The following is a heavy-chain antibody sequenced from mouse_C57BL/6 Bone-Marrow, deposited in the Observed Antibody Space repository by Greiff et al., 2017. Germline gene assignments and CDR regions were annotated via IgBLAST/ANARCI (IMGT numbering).Heavy chain of an antibody. CDR2: IDPENGDT. Sequence: VQLQQSGAELVRPGASVTLSCTASGFNIKDDYMHWVKQRPEQGLEWIGWIDPENGDTEYASKFQGKATITADTSSNTAYLQLSSLTSEDTAVYYCTTSYYGSYFDYWGQGTTLTVSS. D-gene: IGHD1-1*01. V-gene: IGHV14-4*01. CDR3: TTSYYGSYFDY. CDR1: GFNIKDDY. J-gene: IGHJ2*01.